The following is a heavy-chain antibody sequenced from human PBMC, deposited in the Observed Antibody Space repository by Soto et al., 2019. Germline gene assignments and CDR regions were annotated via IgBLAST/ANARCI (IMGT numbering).Heavy chain of an antibody. CDR1: EFTFSMFS. Sequence: XVSLRLSVSASEFTFSMFSMHWVRQAPGKGLEYVSGISSNGDSTYYADSVKGRFTISRDNSKNTLYLQMSSLRAVDTAVYYCVHPRSTVQIPPTWGQGTLVTSPQ. D-gene: IGHD4-17*01. V-gene: IGHV3-64D*06. CDR3: VHPRSTVQIPPT. J-gene: IGHJ5*02. CDR2: ISSNGDST.